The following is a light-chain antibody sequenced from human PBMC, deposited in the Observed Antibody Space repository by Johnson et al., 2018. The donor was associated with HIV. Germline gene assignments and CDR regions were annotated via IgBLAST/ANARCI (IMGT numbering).Light chain of an antibody. CDR3: GTWDSSLSAYV. J-gene: IGLJ1*01. CDR1: SSDMGNYA. CDR2: EKN. Sequence: QSVLTQPPSVSAAPGQKVTISCSGSSSDMGNYAVSWYQQLPGTAPKLLIYEKNKRPSGIPDRFSASKSGTSATLGITGLQTGDEADYYCGTWDSSLSAYVFGTGTKVTVL. V-gene: IGLV1-51*02.